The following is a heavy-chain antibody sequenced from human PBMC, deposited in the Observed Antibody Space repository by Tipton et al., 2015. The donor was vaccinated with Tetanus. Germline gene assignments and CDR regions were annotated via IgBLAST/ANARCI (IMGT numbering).Heavy chain of an antibody. CDR2: IYYSGST. J-gene: IGHJ4*02. CDR1: GASISSGGYF. CDR3: ARGLPREPFYFDY. V-gene: IGHV4-31*03. Sequence: TLSLTCTVSGASISSGGYFWNWIRHHPGKGLEWIGYIYYSGSTFYNPSLKSRVAISVDTSKNQFFLKLNSVTAADTAVYYCARGLPREPFYFDYWGQGKQVSVSS. D-gene: IGHD1-26*01.